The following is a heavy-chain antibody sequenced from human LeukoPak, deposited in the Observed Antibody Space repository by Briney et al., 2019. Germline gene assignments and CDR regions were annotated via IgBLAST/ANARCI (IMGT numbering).Heavy chain of an antibody. CDR3: AKLSQLLRVFDY. J-gene: IGHJ4*02. CDR2: INWNGGST. CDR1: GFTFDDYG. D-gene: IGHD2-2*01. Sequence: GGSLRLSCAASGFTFDDYGMSWVRQAPGKGLEWVSGINWNGGSTGYADSVKGRFTISRDNSKNTLYLQMNSLRAEDTAVYYCAKLSQLLRVFDYWGQGTLVTVSS. V-gene: IGHV3-20*04.